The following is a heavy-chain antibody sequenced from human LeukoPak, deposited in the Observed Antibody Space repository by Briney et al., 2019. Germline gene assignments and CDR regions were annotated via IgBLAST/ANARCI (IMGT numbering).Heavy chain of an antibody. V-gene: IGHV3-23*01. D-gene: IGHD6-6*01. Sequence: GGSLRLSCAASGFPFASCGMTWVRQAPGKGLEWVSAISGSGGSTYYADSVKGRFTISRDNSKNTLYVQMNSLRAEDTAVYYCAKDGQYSSSSPYYFDYWGQGTLATVSS. CDR1: GFPFASCG. J-gene: IGHJ4*02. CDR3: AKDGQYSSSSPYYFDY. CDR2: ISGSGGST.